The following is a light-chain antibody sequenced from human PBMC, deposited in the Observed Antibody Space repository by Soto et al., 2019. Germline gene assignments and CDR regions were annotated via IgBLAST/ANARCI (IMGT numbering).Light chain of an antibody. CDR1: QNVAGD. J-gene: IGKJ1*01. V-gene: IGKV3-15*01. CDR3: QEYNGRSS. CDR2: RTS. Sequence: RVTTQSPATLSVSPGERATLSCRASQNVAGDLAWYQQKPGQAPRLLIYRTSTRATGIPARFSGSGSRTEFTLTISSLQSEDFAVYYCQEYNGRSSFGQGTKVEIK.